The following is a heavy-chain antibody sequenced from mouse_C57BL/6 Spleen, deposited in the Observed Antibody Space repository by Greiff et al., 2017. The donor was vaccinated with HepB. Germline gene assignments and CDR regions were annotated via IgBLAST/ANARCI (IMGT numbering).Heavy chain of an antibody. CDR2: IYPGDGDT. Sequence: VQLQQSGAELVKPGASVKISCKASGYAFSSYWMNWVKQRPGKGLEWIGQIYPGDGDTNYNGKFKGKATLTADKSSSTAYMQLSSLTSEDSAVYFCARREDGSSFFAYWGQGTLVTVSA. J-gene: IGHJ3*01. V-gene: IGHV1-80*01. CDR3: ARREDGSSFFAY. D-gene: IGHD1-1*01. CDR1: GYAFSSYW.